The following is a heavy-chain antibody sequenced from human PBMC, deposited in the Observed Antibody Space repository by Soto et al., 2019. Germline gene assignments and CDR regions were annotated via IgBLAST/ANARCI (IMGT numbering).Heavy chain of an antibody. CDR2: MNPNSGNT. CDR3: ARGPSWLSYYYYGMDV. J-gene: IGHJ6*02. CDR1: GYTFTSYD. Sequence: VASVKVSCKASGYTFTSYDINWVRQATGQGLEWMGWMNPNSGNTGYAQKFQGRVTMTRNTSISTAYMELSSLRSEDTAVYYCARGPSWLSYYYYGMDVWGQGTTVTVSS. D-gene: IGHD5-12*01. V-gene: IGHV1-8*01.